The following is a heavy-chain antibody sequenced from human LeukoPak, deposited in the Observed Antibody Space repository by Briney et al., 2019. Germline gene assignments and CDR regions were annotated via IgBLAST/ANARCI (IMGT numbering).Heavy chain of an antibody. CDR3: AKALYYYDSSGYYCFDY. CDR1: GLTFSSYG. Sequence: GGTLRLSCAASGLTFSSYGMSWVRRAPGKGLEWVSAISGSGGSTYYADSVKGRFTISRDNSKNTLYLQMNSLRAEDTAVYYCAKALYYYDSSGYYCFDYWGQGTLVTVSS. CDR2: ISGSGGST. D-gene: IGHD3-22*01. V-gene: IGHV3-23*01. J-gene: IGHJ4*02.